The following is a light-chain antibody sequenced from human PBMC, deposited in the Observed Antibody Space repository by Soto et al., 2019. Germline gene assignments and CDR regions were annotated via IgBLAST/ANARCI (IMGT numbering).Light chain of an antibody. CDR1: HSMCNR. CDR2: AAS. V-gene: IGKV1-39*01. J-gene: IGKJ5*01. Sequence: IQMTQSPSSLSASVGDRVTITCRASHSMCNRLNWYQQKPGKAPKFLIYAASSLQRGVPSRFSGSGSGTDFTLTIDSLQPEDFATYYCQQSYSPPPITFGQGTRLEIK. CDR3: QQSYSPPPIT.